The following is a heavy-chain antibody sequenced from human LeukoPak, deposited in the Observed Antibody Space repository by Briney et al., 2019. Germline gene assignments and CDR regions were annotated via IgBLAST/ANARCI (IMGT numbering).Heavy chain of an antibody. D-gene: IGHD4-17*01. V-gene: IGHV4-39*07. J-gene: IGHJ4*02. Sequence: SETLSLTCTVSGGSISSSSYYWAWIRQPPGKGLEWIGNIYYSGSTYYNPSLRSRVTTSADTSKNEFSLKLSSVTAADTAVYYCARAGTNLGDYDYWGQGTLVTVSS. CDR2: IYYSGST. CDR3: ARAGTNLGDYDY. CDR1: GGSISSSSYY.